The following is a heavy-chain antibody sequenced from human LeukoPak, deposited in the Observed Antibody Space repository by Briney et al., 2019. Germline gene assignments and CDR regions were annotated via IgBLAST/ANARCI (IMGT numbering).Heavy chain of an antibody. V-gene: IGHV3-7*01. CDR1: GLSFSTSW. J-gene: IGHJ4*02. CDR3: ARRTDYLAFDY. CDR2: MSPDGTER. Sequence: PGGSLRLSCAASGLSFSTSWMSWVRQTPERGLEWVANMSPDGTERYYLDSLKGRFTISRDNAKSSLYLQMNSLRAEDSAVYSCARRTDYLAFDYGGQGTRVTVPS. D-gene: IGHD4-11*01.